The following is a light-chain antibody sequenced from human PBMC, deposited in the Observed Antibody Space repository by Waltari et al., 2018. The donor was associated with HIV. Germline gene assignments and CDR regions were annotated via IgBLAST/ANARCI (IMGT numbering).Light chain of an antibody. CDR3: QQYNSHSRT. V-gene: IGKV1-5*03. Sequence: DIQMTQSPSTVSASVGDTVTITCRASQSIGRWLVWYQQKPGEAPKLLIYETSTLETGVPSIFSGSGSGTEFTLTVSRLQPEDFATYYCQQYNSHSRTFGQGTRVEIK. CDR2: ETS. CDR1: QSIGRW. J-gene: IGKJ1*01.